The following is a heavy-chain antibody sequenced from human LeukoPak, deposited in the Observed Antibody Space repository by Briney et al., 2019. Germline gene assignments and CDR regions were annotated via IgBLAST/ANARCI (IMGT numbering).Heavy chain of an antibody. V-gene: IGHV1-18*01. CDR2: ISAYNGNT. J-gene: IGHJ4*02. CDR1: GYTFTSYG. CDR3: AKSRPYCSGGDCYSNFDY. D-gene: IGHD2-15*01. Sequence: ASVKVSCKASGYTFTSYGISWVRQAPGQGLEWMGWISAYNGNTNYAQKLQGRVTMTTDTSTSTAYMELRSLRSDDTAVYYCAKSRPYCSGGDCYSNFDYWGQGALVTVSS.